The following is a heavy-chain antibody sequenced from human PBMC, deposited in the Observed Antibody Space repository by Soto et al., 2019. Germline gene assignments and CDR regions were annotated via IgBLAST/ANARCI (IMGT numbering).Heavy chain of an antibody. CDR2: ISGSGGST. V-gene: IGHV3-23*01. CDR3: AKDRGTMIVVVIPLWYFDY. CDR1: GFTFSSYA. J-gene: IGHJ4*02. D-gene: IGHD3-22*01. Sequence: GGSLRLSCAASGFTFSSYAMSWVRQAPGKGLEWVSAISGSGGSTYYADSVKGRFTISRDNSKNTLYLQMNSLRAEDTAVYYCAKDRGTMIVVVIPLWYFDYWGQGTLVTVSS.